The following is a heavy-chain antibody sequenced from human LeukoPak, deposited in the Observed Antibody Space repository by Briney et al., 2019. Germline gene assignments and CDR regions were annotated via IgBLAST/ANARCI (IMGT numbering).Heavy chain of an antibody. J-gene: IGHJ3*02. CDR1: GFTFSSYG. CDR2: IWYDGSNK. Sequence: GGSLRLSCAASGFTFSSYGMHWVRQAPGKGLEWVAVIWYDGSNKYYADSVKGRFTISRDNSKNTLYLQMNSLRAEDTAVYYCAKGRSNGGGYYHDAFDIWGQGTMVTVSS. CDR3: AKGRSNGGGYYHDAFDI. D-gene: IGHD1-26*01. V-gene: IGHV3-33*06.